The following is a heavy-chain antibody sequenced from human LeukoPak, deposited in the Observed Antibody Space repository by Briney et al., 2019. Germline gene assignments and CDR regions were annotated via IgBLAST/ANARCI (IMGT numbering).Heavy chain of an antibody. CDR3: ARRAGAYSHPYDY. Sequence: PGGSLRLSCAASGMTFSSFWMSWVRQAPGKGLEWVAHIKPDVSEKYYLDSVKGRFTVSRDNAKNSLYLQMNSLRAEDTAVYYCARRAGAYSHPYDYWGQGTLVTVSS. CDR1: GMTFSSFW. D-gene: IGHD4/OR15-4a*01. J-gene: IGHJ4*02. V-gene: IGHV3-7*03. CDR2: IKPDVSEK.